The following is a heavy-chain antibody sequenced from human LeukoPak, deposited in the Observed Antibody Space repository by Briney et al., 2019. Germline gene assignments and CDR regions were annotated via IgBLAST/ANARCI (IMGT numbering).Heavy chain of an antibody. D-gene: IGHD6-19*01. CDR1: GFTFSSYS. Sequence: GGSLRLSCAASGFTFSSYSMNWVRQAPGKGLEWVSSISSSSSYIYYADSVKGRFTISRDNAKNSLYLQMNSLRAEDTAVYYCARVRQGYSSGWSPLDYWGQGTLVTVSS. CDR2: ISSSSSYI. V-gene: IGHV3-21*01. CDR3: ARVRQGYSSGWSPLDY. J-gene: IGHJ4*02.